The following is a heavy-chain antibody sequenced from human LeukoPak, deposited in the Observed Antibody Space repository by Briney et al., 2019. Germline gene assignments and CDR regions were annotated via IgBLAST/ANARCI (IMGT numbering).Heavy chain of an antibody. CDR3: ARSYSGYVLFDY. CDR2: IYSGGST. V-gene: IGHV3-53*01. D-gene: IGHD5-12*01. CDR1: GFTVSSNY. Sequence: PGGSLRLSCAASGFTVSSNYTSWVRQAPGKGLEWVSVIYSGGSTYYADSVKGRFTISRDNSKNTLYLQMNSLRAEDTAVYYCARSYSGYVLFDYWGQGTLVTVSS. J-gene: IGHJ4*02.